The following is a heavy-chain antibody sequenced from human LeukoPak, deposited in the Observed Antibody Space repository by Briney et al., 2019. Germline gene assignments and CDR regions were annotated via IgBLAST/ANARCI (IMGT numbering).Heavy chain of an antibody. CDR2: ISTSSSYI. D-gene: IGHD1-26*01. J-gene: IGHJ3*02. Sequence: GGSLRLSCAASGFSFSSYSMNWVRQAPGKGLEWVSSISTSSSYIYHADSVKGRFTISRDNAKNSLYLQMNSLRAEDTAVYYCARGDSGSYSADAFDIWGQGTMVTVSS. V-gene: IGHV3-21*01. CDR1: GFSFSSYS. CDR3: ARGDSGSYSADAFDI.